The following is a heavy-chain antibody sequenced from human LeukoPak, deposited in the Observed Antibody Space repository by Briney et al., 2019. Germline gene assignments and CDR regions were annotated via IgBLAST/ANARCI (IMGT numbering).Heavy chain of an antibody. CDR3: ARDGACSSTSCQNFDY. CDR2: INPYSGAT. Sequence: ASVKVSCKASGYTFSSYGISWVRQAPAQGLEWMGWINPYSGATNYVQKFQGRVTMTRDTSISTAYIELSRLRSDDTSVYYCARDGACSSTSCQNFDYWGQGTLVTVSS. CDR1: GYTFSSYG. V-gene: IGHV1-2*02. D-gene: IGHD2-2*01. J-gene: IGHJ4*02.